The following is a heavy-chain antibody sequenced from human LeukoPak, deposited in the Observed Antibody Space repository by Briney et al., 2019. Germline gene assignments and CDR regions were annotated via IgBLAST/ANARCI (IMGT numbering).Heavy chain of an antibody. Sequence: AGGSLRLSCAASGFTFSSYSMNWVRQAPGKGLEWVSYISSSSSTIYYADSVKGRFTISRDNAKNSLYLQMNSLRAEDTAVYYCARVDIVVKTAFDYWGQGTLVTVSS. CDR3: ARVDIVVKTAFDY. V-gene: IGHV3-48*01. CDR2: ISSSSSTI. CDR1: GFTFSSYS. D-gene: IGHD5-12*01. J-gene: IGHJ4*02.